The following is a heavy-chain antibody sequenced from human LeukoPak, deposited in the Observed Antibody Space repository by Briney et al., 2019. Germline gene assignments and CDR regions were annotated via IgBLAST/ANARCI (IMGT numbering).Heavy chain of an antibody. CDR2: ISVGGGRT. V-gene: IGHV3-23*01. CDR1: GFTFSSYA. J-gene: IGHJ4*02. D-gene: IGHD3-22*01. CDR3: AKVFYRRSMIVVVTKGYFDY. Sequence: GGSLRLSCVASGFTFSSYAMSWVRQAPGKGLWWVSDISVGGGRTYYADSVKGRFTISRDNSKNTLYLQMNSLRAEDTAVYYCAKVFYRRSMIVVVTKGYFDYWGQGTLVTVSS.